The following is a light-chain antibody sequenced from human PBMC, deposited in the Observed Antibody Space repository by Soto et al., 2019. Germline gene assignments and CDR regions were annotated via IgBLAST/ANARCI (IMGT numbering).Light chain of an antibody. CDR1: SSDVGAYNY. CDR2: EVS. CDR3: TSYAGTYSFFYV. Sequence: SVLTQPPSAYGSPGQSVTISCPGNSSDVGAYNYVSWYQQLPGKAPKLIIYEVSKRPSGVPDRFSGSKSGNTASLTVSGLQAEDEADYYCTSYAGTYSFFYVFGTGTKVTVL. J-gene: IGLJ1*01. V-gene: IGLV2-8*01.